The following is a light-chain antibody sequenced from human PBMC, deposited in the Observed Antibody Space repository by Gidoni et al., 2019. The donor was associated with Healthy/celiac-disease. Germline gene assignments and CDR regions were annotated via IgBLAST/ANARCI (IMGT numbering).Light chain of an antibody. CDR3: QQYDNLPLT. Sequence: DLQMTQSSSSLSASVGDRVTITCQASQDISNYLNWYQQKPGKAPKLLIYDASNLETGVPSRFSGSGSETDFTFTISSLQPEDIATYYCQQYDNLPLTFGGGTKVEIK. CDR2: DAS. J-gene: IGKJ4*01. CDR1: QDISNY. V-gene: IGKV1-33*01.